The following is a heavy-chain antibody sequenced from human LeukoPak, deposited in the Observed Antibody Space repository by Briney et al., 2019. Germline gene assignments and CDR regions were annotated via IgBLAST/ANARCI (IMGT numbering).Heavy chain of an antibody. CDR3: AKDLSRHTAAGSPFDY. V-gene: IGHV3-23*01. D-gene: IGHD6-13*01. J-gene: IGHJ4*02. CDR1: GFTFSSYA. Sequence: PGGSLRLSCAASGFTFSSYAMSWVRQAPGKGLEWVSAISGSGGSAYYADSVKGRFTISRDNSKNTLYLQMNSLRAEDTAVYYCAKDLSRHTAAGSPFDYWGQGTLVTVSS. CDR2: ISGSGGSA.